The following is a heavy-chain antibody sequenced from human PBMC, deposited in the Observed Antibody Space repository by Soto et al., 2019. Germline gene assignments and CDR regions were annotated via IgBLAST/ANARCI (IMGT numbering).Heavy chain of an antibody. D-gene: IGHD6-19*01. Sequence: QVQLQESGPGLVKPSGTLSLTCAVSGDSVSSPYYWCWVRQPPGKGLEWIGEVFHTGTTSYNPSRRXXVTISMDKPNNHFSLALSYVTAADTAVYYCARSAGWYAVHSWGPGTLVIVSS. J-gene: IGHJ4*02. V-gene: IGHV4-4*02. CDR3: ARSAGWYAVHS. CDR2: VFHTGTT. CDR1: GDSVSSPYY.